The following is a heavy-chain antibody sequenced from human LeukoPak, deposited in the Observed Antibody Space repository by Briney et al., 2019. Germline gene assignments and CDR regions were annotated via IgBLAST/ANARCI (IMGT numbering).Heavy chain of an antibody. V-gene: IGHV4-59*12. CDR1: GGSISSYY. CDR2: IYYSGST. CDR3: ARMVGSPGSYKGSYYYYGMDV. J-gene: IGHJ6*02. Sequence: SETLSLTCTVSGGSISSYYWSWIRQPPGKGLEWIGYIYYSGSTNYNPSLKSRVTISVDTSKNQFSLKLSSVTAADTAVYYCARMVGSPGSYKGSYYYYGMDVWGQGTTVTVSS. D-gene: IGHD2-15*01.